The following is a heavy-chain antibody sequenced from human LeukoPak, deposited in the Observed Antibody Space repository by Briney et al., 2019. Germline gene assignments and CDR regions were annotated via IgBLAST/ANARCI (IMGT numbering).Heavy chain of an antibody. V-gene: IGHV4-38-2*02. CDR1: GYSISSGYY. J-gene: IGHJ4*02. CDR2: IYHSGST. Sequence: KSSETLSLTCTVSGYSISSGYYWGWIRQPPGKGLEWIGSIYHSGSTYYNPSLKSRVTISVDTSKNQFSLKLSSVTAADTAVYYCARAPSGSQAFDYWGQGTLVTVSS. D-gene: IGHD3-10*01. CDR3: ARAPSGSQAFDY.